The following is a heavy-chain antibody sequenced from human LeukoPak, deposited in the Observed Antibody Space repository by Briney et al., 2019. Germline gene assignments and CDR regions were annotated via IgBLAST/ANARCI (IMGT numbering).Heavy chain of an antibody. D-gene: IGHD2-21*02. CDR1: GYTFTDSY. J-gene: IGHJ4*02. CDR2: INPNSCGT. Sequence: ASVKVSCKASGYTFTDSYMHWVRQAPGQGLECVGRINPNSCGTNYAQKFQGRVTMTRDTSTSTAYMELSGLRYDDTAVYYCVREYCGGDCYPWNWGQGTLVTVSS. CDR3: VREYCGGDCYPWN. V-gene: IGHV1-2*06.